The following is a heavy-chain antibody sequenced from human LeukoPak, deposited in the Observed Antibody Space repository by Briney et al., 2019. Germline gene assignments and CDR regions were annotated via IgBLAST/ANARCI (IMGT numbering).Heavy chain of an antibody. V-gene: IGHV1-69*13. Sequence: SVTVSCKASGGTFSSYAISWVRQAPGQGLEWMGGIIPIFGTANYAQKFQGRVTITADESTSTAYMELSSLRSEDTAVYYCAREGRIAVAGTGSDWFDPWGQGTLVTVSS. D-gene: IGHD6-19*01. J-gene: IGHJ5*02. CDR2: IIPIFGTA. CDR3: AREGRIAVAGTGSDWFDP. CDR1: GGTFSSYA.